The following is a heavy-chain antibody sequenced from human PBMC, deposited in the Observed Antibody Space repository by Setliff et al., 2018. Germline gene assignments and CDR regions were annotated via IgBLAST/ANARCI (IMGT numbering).Heavy chain of an antibody. D-gene: IGHD5-18*01. Sequence: ASVKVSCKVSGYTLTELSRHWVRQAPGKGLEWMGGFDPEDGETNYAQKFQGRVTITADKSTSTAYMELSSLRSEDTAVYYCARKGLDYSLHFDYWGQGTLVTVSS. CDR2: FDPEDGET. CDR3: ARKGLDYSLHFDY. V-gene: IGHV1-24*01. CDR1: GYTLTELS. J-gene: IGHJ4*02.